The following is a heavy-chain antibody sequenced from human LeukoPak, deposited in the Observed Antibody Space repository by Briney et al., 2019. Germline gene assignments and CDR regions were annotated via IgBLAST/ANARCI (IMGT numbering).Heavy chain of an antibody. V-gene: IGHV3-74*03. CDR2: ISTDGIYK. D-gene: IGHD2-21*02. CDR3: VRGTSRENGYGGDDPY. CDR1: DFTFATYW. J-gene: IGHJ4*02. Sequence: PGGSLRLSCAGSDFTFATYWMHWVRQAPGKGLVWVSRISTDGIYKTYADSVKGRFTISRDNARNTLSLQMDSLRAEDTAVYYCVRGTSRENGYGGDDPYWGQGTLVIVSP.